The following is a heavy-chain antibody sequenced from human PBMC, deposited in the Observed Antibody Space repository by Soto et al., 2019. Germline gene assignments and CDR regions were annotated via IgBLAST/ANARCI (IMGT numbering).Heavy chain of an antibody. CDR2: IYYSGST. Sequence: SETLSLTCTVSGGSISSYYWSWIRQPPGKGLEWIGYIYYSGSTNYNPSLKNRVTISVDTSKNQFSLKLSSVTAADTAVYYCARTEYCSSTSCNWFDYWGQGTLVTVSS. J-gene: IGHJ4*02. V-gene: IGHV4-59*08. CDR3: ARTEYCSSTSCNWFDY. CDR1: GGSISSYY. D-gene: IGHD2-2*01.